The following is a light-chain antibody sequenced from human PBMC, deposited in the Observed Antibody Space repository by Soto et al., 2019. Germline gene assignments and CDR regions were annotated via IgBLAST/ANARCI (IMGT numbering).Light chain of an antibody. CDR2: WAS. CDR3: QQYLSNPRT. J-gene: IGKJ1*01. V-gene: IGKV4-1*01. CDR1: QSVLYSSNNENY. Sequence: DIVMTQSPDSLAVSLGERATINCKSSQSVLYSSNNENYLAWYQQKPGQPPKLLIYWASTRESGVPDRFSGSGSGTDFTLSISSLQAEDGAVYYCQQYLSNPRTFGQGTKVEIK.